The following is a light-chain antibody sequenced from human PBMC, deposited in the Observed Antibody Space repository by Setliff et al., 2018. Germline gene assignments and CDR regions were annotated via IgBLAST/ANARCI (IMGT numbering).Light chain of an antibody. Sequence: QSVLTQPRSVSGSLGQSVTISCTGGSHDVGGYDYVSWYQQHPGRAPKLLLYGVAKRPSGVPDRFSGSKSGNTASLTISGLQGEDEADYYCCAYRGTYTLGVFGTGTKVTVL. J-gene: IGLJ1*01. CDR3: CAYRGTYTLGV. CDR1: SHDVGGYDY. V-gene: IGLV2-11*01. CDR2: GVA.